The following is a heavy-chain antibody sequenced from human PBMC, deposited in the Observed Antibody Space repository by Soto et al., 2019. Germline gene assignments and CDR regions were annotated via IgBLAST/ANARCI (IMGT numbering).Heavy chain of an antibody. D-gene: IGHD2-2*01. V-gene: IGHV3-21*01. CDR3: ARGDSIIRPAVSDF. CDR2: ISKSDST. J-gene: IGHJ4*02. Sequence: GGSLRLSCSVYGFAFNNYGINWVRQAPGQGLEWVSTISKSDSTYYSDSVKGRFAISRDNAKSTVSLQMNTLRVEETAVYYCARGDSIIRPAVSDFWGQGTLVTVSS. CDR1: GFAFNNYG.